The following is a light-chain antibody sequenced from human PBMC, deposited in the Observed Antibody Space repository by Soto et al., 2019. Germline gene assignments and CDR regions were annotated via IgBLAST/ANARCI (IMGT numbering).Light chain of an antibody. CDR3: QQYETYSPLA. Sequence: DIQMTQSPSTLSASVGDRVTITCRASQSISTWLAWYQQKSGKALKLLIYKASGLENGVPSRFSGSGSGTDFTLTISSLQPDDFATYSCQQYETYSPLAFGGATKVDIK. V-gene: IGKV1-5*03. CDR1: QSISTW. J-gene: IGKJ4*01. CDR2: KAS.